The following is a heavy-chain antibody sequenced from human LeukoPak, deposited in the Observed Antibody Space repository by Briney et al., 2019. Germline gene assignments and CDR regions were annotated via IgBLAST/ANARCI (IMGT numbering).Heavy chain of an antibody. CDR2: ISGSGGST. CDR1: GFTFSSYA. D-gene: IGHD6-19*01. CDR3: AKALGQWLILYYFDY. Sequence: GGSLRLSCAASGFTFSSYAMSWVRQAPGKGLEWVSAISGSGGSTYYADSVKGRFTISRDNSKNTLYLQMNSLRAEDTAVYYCAKALGQWLILYYFDYWGQGTLVTVSS. J-gene: IGHJ4*02. V-gene: IGHV3-23*01.